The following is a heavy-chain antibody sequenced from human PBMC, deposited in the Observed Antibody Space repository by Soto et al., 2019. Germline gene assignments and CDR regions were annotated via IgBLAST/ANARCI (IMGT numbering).Heavy chain of an antibody. CDR2: IGTSGDT. CDR3: ARVLGTAGAGGAKDYYGMQV. D-gene: IGHD6-13*01. CDR1: GFTFSSYD. V-gene: IGHV3-13*01. Sequence: PGGSLRLSCAASGFTFSSYDMHWVRHATGKGLEWVSAIGTSGDTYYPGSVKGRFTISRENAKNSLYLQMNSLRAGHTAVYYCARVLGTAGAGGAKDYYGMQVWGQGTTATVSS. J-gene: IGHJ6*02.